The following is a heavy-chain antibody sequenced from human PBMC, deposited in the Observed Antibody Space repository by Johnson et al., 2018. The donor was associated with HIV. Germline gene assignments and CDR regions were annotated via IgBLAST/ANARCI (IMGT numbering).Heavy chain of an antibody. J-gene: IGHJ3*02. V-gene: IGHV3-11*04. CDR1: GFTFRDYY. CDR3: ARDSTPWGGDYVAYAFDI. D-gene: IGHD4-17*01. CDR2: ISSSGSTI. Sequence: VQLVESGGGLVKPGGSLRLSCEASGFTFRDYYMSWIRQAPGNGLEWVSYISSSGSTIYYADSVKGRFTISRDNAKNSLYLQLNRLRAEDTAVYFCARDSTPWGGDYVAYAFDIWGQGTMVTVSS.